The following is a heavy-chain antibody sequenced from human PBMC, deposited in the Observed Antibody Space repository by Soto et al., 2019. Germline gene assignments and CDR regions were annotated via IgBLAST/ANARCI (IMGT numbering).Heavy chain of an antibody. CDR2: IKEDGSVK. V-gene: IGHV3-7*03. Sequence: GGSLRLSCEGFGLTFSPYWMTWVRQAPGKGLEWVASIKEDGSVKNYADSVKGRFTVSRDNVKRAMFLQMTSVRADDTAVYFCARDVSSEYASILDVWGRGVRVTVSS. J-gene: IGHJ4*02. CDR3: ARDVSSEYASILDV. D-gene: IGHD3-3*01. CDR1: GLTFSPYW.